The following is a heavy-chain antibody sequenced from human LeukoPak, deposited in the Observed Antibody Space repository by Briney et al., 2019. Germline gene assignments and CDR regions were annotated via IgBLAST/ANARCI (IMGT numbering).Heavy chain of an antibody. CDR3: ARLTPLYGLDY. D-gene: IGHD3-9*01. J-gene: IGHJ4*02. CDR1: GASINSGAYS. V-gene: IGHV4-31*11. Sequence: SQTLSLTCAVSGASINSGAYSWTWIRQRPGEGLEFIGNISYTGDTHFNPSLKSRVAFSVDTSKSHFSLRLTSVTAADTAFYYCARLTPLYGLDYWGQGILATVSS. CDR2: ISYTGDT.